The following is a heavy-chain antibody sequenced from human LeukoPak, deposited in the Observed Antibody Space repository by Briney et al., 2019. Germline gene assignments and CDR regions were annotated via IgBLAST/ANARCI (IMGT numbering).Heavy chain of an antibody. Sequence: PSQTLSLTCTVSGGSISSGGYYWSWIRQHPGKGLEWIGYIYYSGSTYYNPSLKSRVTISVDTSKNQFSLKLSSVTAADTAVYYCARDRGSRSIAARPPDYWGQGTLVTVSS. CDR1: GGSISSGGYY. D-gene: IGHD6-6*01. J-gene: IGHJ4*02. CDR2: IYYSGST. CDR3: ARDRGSRSIAARPPDY. V-gene: IGHV4-31*03.